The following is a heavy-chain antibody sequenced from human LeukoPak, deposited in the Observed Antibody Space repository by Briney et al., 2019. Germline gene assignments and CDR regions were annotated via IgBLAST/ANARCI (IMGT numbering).Heavy chain of an antibody. V-gene: IGHV4-59*01. CDR1: GGSISSDY. D-gene: IGHD4-11*01. Sequence: PSETLSLTCTVSGGSISSDYWSWVRQPPGKGLEWIGYIYYSGRTYCNPSLKSRITISADTSKNQFSLKLSSVTAADTAVYYCARGFYSPHYWGQGTLVSVSS. J-gene: IGHJ4*02. CDR2: IYYSGRT. CDR3: ARGFYSPHY.